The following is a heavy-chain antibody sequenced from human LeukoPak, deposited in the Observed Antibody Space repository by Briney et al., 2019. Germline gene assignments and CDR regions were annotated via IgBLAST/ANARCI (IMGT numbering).Heavy chain of an antibody. CDR2: IIPILGIA. CDR1: GGTFSSYA. CDR3: VRDRTMATTPSYFDY. D-gene: IGHD5-24*01. V-gene: IGHV1-69*04. Sequence: SVKVSCKASGGTFSSYAISWVRQAPGQGLEWMGRIIPILGIANYAQKFQGRVTITADKSTSTAYMELSSLRSEDTAVYYCVRDRTMATTPSYFDYWGQGTLVTVSS. J-gene: IGHJ4*02.